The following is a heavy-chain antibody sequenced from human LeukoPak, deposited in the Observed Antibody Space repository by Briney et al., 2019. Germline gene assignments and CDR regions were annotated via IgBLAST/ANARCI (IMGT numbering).Heavy chain of an antibody. Sequence: GGSLRLSCAASGFTFTNYAMSWVRQAPGKGLEWVSTISGSGGSTYYADSVKGRFTISRDNSKNTLYLQVNSLRSEDTAVYYCAILRWGGNPLDAFDIWGQGTMVTVSS. CDR3: AILRWGGNPLDAFDI. D-gene: IGHD4-23*01. V-gene: IGHV3-23*01. J-gene: IGHJ3*02. CDR1: GFTFTNYA. CDR2: ISGSGGST.